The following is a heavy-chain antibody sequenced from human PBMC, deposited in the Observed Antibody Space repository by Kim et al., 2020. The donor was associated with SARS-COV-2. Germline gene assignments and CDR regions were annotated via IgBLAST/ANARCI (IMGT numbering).Heavy chain of an antibody. J-gene: IGHJ5*02. CDR2: SYWDDDK. D-gene: IGHD2-15*01. CDR3: ANRRGYCSGASCYSLFNWFDP. CDR1: EFSLSTSGVG. Sequence: SGPTLVKPTQTLTLTCTFSEFSLSTSGVGVGWIRQPPGKALEWLALSYWDDDKRYSPSLKKRLTITKDTSKNQVVLTMTNKDPVDTATYYWANRRGYCSGASCYSLFNWFDPWGQGILVSVSS. V-gene: IGHV2-5*02.